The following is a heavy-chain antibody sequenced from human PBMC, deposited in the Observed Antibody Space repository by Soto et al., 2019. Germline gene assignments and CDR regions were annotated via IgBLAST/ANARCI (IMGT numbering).Heavy chain of an antibody. CDR1: GGTFSSDA. J-gene: IGHJ6*02. CDR2: IIPIFGTA. CDR3: AVDIVVVPAAIGDYYYGMDV. Sequence: VKVSCKASGGTFSSDAISWVRQAPGQGLEWMGGIIPIFGTANYAQKFQGRVTITADESTSTAYMELSSLRSEDTAVYYCAVDIVVVPAAIGDYYYGMDVWGQGTTVTVSS. D-gene: IGHD2-2*02. V-gene: IGHV1-69*13.